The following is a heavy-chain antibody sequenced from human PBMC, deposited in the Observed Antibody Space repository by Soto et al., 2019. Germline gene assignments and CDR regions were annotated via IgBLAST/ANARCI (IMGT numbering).Heavy chain of an antibody. CDR1: GFTFSNYW. J-gene: IGHJ4*02. D-gene: IGHD1-26*01. CDR2: IKQDESEK. Sequence: EVQLVESGGGLVQPGGSLRLSCAVSGFTFSNYWMSWVRQAPGKGLEWVANIKQDESEKYYVDSVKGRFTISRDNAKNSLYLQMNSLRAEDTAVYYCAAAGSSGSLLWYWGQGTLVTVSS. CDR3: AAAGSSGSLLWY. V-gene: IGHV3-7*03.